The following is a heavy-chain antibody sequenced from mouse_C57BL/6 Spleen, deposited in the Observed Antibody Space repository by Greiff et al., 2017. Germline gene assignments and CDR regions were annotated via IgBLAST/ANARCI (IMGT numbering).Heavy chain of an antibody. CDR1: GYTFTDYE. CDR2: IDPETGGT. V-gene: IGHV1-15*01. J-gene: IGHJ4*01. CDR3: TSRNYYAMDY. Sequence: QVQLKESGAELVRPGASVTLSCKASGYTFTDYEMHWVKQTPVHGLEWIGAIDPETGGTAYNQKFKGKAILTADKSSSTAYMELRSLTSEDSAVYYCTSRNYYAMDYWGQGTSVTVSS.